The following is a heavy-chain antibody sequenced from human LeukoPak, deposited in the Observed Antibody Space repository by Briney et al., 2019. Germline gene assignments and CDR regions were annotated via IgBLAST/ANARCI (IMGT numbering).Heavy chain of an antibody. D-gene: IGHD4-23*01. CDR2: ISSSGRAI. Sequence: GGSLKLSCAGSGFTFSSYEMNWVRQAPGKGLEWVSYISSSGRAIYYADSVKGRFTVSRDNAKNSLYLQMNSLRAEDTAVYYCARCPRWAHFDYWGQGTLVTVSS. V-gene: IGHV3-48*03. J-gene: IGHJ4*02. CDR1: GFTFSSYE. CDR3: ARCPRWAHFDY.